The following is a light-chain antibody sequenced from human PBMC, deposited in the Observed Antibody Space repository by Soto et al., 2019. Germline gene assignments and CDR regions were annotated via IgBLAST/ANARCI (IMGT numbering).Light chain of an antibody. J-gene: IGKJ5*01. V-gene: IGKV1-39*01. CDR1: ERIGSN. Sequence: DIQLTQSPSSLSAFVGDTVSITCRATERIGSNLCWYQQKPGKAPALLIYTASTLQTGVPSRFSGSGYATDFTLTITGLXXXXXXXYFCQQTF. CDR2: TAS. CDR3: QQT.